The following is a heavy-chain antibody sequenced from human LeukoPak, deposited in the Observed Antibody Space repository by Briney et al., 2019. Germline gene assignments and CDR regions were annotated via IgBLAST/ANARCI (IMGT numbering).Heavy chain of an antibody. J-gene: IGHJ4*02. V-gene: IGHV4-39*01. D-gene: IGHD4-17*01. Sequence: SETLSLTCTVSGGSISSSSYYWGWIRQPPGKGLEWIGSIYYSGSTYYNPSLKSRVTISVDTSKNQFSLKLSSVTAADTAVYYCATHRNEYDYGDYQVIDYWGQGTLVTVSS. CDR3: ATHRNEYDYGDYQVIDY. CDR2: IYYSGST. CDR1: GGSISSSSYY.